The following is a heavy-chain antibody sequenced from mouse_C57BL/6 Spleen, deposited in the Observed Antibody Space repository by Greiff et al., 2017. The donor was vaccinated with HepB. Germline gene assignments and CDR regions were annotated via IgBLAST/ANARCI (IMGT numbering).Heavy chain of an antibody. CDR2: ISSGSSTI. V-gene: IGHV5-17*01. CDR3: ARPYGSSPDYFDY. Sequence: EVQRVESGGGLVKPGGSLKLSCAASGFTFSDYGMHWVRQAPEKGLEWVAYISSGSSTIYYADTVKGRFTISGDNAKNTLFLQMTSLRSEDTAMYYCARPYGSSPDYFDYWGQGTTLTVSS. CDR1: GFTFSDYG. J-gene: IGHJ2*01. D-gene: IGHD1-1*01.